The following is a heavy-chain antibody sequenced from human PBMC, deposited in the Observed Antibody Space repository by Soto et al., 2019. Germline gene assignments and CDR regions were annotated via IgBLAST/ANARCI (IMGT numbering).Heavy chain of an antibody. CDR2: ISGSGGST. Sequence: EVQLLESGGGLVQPGGSLRLSCAASGFTFSSYAMSWVRQAPGKGLEWVSAISGSGGSTYYADSVKGRFTISRDNSKNTLYLQMNSLRAEDTAVYYCAKISDSGWYGGAYYYSGMDVWGQGTTVTVSS. CDR1: GFTFSSYA. J-gene: IGHJ6*02. D-gene: IGHD6-19*01. CDR3: AKISDSGWYGGAYYYSGMDV. V-gene: IGHV3-23*01.